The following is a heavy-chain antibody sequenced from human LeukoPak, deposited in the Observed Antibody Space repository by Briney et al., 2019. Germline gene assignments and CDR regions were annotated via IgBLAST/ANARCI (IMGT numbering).Heavy chain of an antibody. Sequence: GESLKISCKGSGYSFTSYWIGWVRQMPGKGLEWMGIIYPGDSDTRYSPSLQGQVTISADKSISTAYLQWSSLKASDTAMYYCARRWDTAMVLDAFDIWGQGTMVTVSS. J-gene: IGHJ3*02. CDR3: ARRWDTAMVLDAFDI. D-gene: IGHD5-18*01. CDR1: GYSFTSYW. CDR2: IYPGDSDT. V-gene: IGHV5-51*01.